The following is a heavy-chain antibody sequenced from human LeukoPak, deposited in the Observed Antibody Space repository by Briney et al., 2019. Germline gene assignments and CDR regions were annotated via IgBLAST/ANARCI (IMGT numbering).Heavy chain of an antibody. V-gene: IGHV4-34*01. CDR3: ARHLGVGAAFDI. D-gene: IGHD2-15*01. Sequence: PSETLSLTCAVYGGSFSGYYWCWIRQPPGKGLEWIGEINHSGSTNYNPSLKSRVTISVDTSKNQFSLKLSSVTAADTAVYYCARHLGVGAAFDIWGQGTMVTVSS. CDR2: INHSGST. CDR1: GGSFSGYY. J-gene: IGHJ3*02.